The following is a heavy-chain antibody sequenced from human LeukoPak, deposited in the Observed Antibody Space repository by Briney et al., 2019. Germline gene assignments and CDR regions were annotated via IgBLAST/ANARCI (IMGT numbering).Heavy chain of an antibody. J-gene: IGHJ6*03. D-gene: IGHD3-22*01. V-gene: IGHV4-34*01. Sequence: SETLSLTCAVYDGSFSGYYWSWIRQPPGKGLEWIGEINHSGSTNYNPSLKSRVTISVDTSKTQFSLKLSSVTAADTAMYYCARRANYYDSSGYYYYYYYMDVWGKGTTVTISS. CDR1: DGSFSGYY. CDR3: ARRANYYDSSGYYYYYYYMDV. CDR2: INHSGST.